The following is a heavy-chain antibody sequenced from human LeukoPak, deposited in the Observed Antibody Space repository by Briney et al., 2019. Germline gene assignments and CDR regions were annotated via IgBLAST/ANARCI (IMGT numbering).Heavy chain of an antibody. CDR2: FDPEYGEA. D-gene: IGHD1-26*01. CDR1: GYTLTELS. V-gene: IGHV1-24*01. Sequence: GASVKVSCKISGYTLTELSMHWVRQSPGKGLQWMGGFDPEYGEAIYAQKFQGRVTMTEDTSTDTVYMEMGSLRSEDTAVYYCVTDLRELFNFDYWGQGTLVTVSS. J-gene: IGHJ4*02. CDR3: VTDLRELFNFDY.